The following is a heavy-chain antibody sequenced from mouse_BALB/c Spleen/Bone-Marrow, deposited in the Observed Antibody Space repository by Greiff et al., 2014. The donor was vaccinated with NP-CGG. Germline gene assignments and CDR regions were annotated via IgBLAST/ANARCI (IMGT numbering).Heavy chain of an antibody. CDR2: IHPNSGNT. V-gene: IGHV1S130*01. CDR3: ANYYGSSSY. CDR1: GYTFTSSW. Sequence: QVQLKQSGSVLVRPGASVKLSCKASGYTFTSSWMHWAKQRPGQGLEWIGEIHPNSGNTNYNGKFKGKATLTVDTSSSTAYVDLSSLTSEDSAVYYCANYYGSSSYWGQGTTLTVPS. J-gene: IGHJ2*01. D-gene: IGHD1-1*01.